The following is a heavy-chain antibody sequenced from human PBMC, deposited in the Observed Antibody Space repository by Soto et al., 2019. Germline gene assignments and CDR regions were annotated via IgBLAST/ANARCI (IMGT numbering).Heavy chain of an antibody. CDR1: GFTFDDYA. CDR2: ISGSGGST. V-gene: IGHV3-23*01. CDR3: SKDPVRGSASYYFDY. Sequence: PGGSLRLSCTASGFTFDDYAMGWFRQAPGKGLEWVSAISGSGGSTYYADSVKGRFTISRDNSKNTLYLQMNSLRAEDTAVYYYSKDPVRGSASYYFDYWGQGTLVTVSS. D-gene: IGHD3-10*01. J-gene: IGHJ4*02.